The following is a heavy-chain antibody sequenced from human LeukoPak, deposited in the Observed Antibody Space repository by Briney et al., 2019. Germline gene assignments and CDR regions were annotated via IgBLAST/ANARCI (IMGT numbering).Heavy chain of an antibody. J-gene: IGHJ5*02. D-gene: IGHD3-22*01. Sequence: SETLSLTCTVSGVSFSSGDYYWSWIRQPPGKGLEWIGYIYYSGSTYYNPSLKSRVTISVDTSKNQLSLKLSSVTAADTAVYYCARPYYYDSRIDPWGQGTLVTVSS. CDR1: GVSFSSGDYY. CDR3: ARPYYYDSRIDP. CDR2: IYYSGST. V-gene: IGHV4-30-4*01.